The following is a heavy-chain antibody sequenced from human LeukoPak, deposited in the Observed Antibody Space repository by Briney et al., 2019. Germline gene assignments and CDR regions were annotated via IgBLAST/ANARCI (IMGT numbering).Heavy chain of an antibody. Sequence: PSETLSLTCTVSGFSISSGFHWGWIRQPPGKGLEWIGSIYHSGSTYYNPSLKSRVTISVNTSKNHFSLRLSSVAAADTAMYYCSRVGDMVAGYDAFDIWGQGTMVTVSS. V-gene: IGHV4-38-2*02. D-gene: IGHD5-12*01. CDR1: GFSISSGFH. J-gene: IGHJ3*02. CDR3: SRVGDMVAGYDAFDI. CDR2: IYHSGST.